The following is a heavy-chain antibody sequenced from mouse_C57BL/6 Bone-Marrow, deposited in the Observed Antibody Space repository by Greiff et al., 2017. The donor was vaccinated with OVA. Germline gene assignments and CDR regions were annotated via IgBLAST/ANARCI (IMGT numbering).Heavy chain of an antibody. V-gene: IGHV2-9*01. Sequence: VMLVESGPGLVAPSQSLSITCTVSGFSLTSYGVDWVRQPPGQGLEWIGVIWRGGSTTYNSALMSRLSISKDNSKSQVFLKMNSLHTDDTAMYYGAKSHYGSSPYYYAMDYWGQGTSVTVSS. J-gene: IGHJ4*01. CDR1: GFSLTSYG. CDR3: AKSHYGSSPYYYAMDY. D-gene: IGHD1-1*01. CDR2: IWRGGST.